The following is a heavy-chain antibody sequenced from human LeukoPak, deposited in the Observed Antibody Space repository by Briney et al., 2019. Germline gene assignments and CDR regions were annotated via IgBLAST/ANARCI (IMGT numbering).Heavy chain of an antibody. Sequence: GGSLRLSCAASGFTFSSYSMNWVRQAPGKGLERVSYISSSSTTIRYADSVKGRFTISRDNAKNSLYLQMNSLKAEDTAVYYCARDFWSGYDYWGQGTLVTVSS. V-gene: IGHV3-48*01. CDR1: GFTFSSYS. D-gene: IGHD3-3*01. J-gene: IGHJ4*02. CDR3: ARDFWSGYDY. CDR2: ISSSSTTI.